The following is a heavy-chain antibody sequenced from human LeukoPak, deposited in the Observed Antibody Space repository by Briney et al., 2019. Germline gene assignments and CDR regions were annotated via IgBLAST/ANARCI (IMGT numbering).Heavy chain of an antibody. CDR2: INHSGST. V-gene: IGHV4-39*07. Sequence: EPSETLSLTCTVSGGSVSSGNYYWSWIRQPPGKGLEWIGEINHSGSTNYNPSLKSRVTISVDTSKNQFSLKLSSVTAADTAVYYCAPLIAAADMEGYWGQGTLVTVSS. J-gene: IGHJ4*02. CDR3: APLIAAADMEGY. D-gene: IGHD6-13*01. CDR1: GGSVSSGNYY.